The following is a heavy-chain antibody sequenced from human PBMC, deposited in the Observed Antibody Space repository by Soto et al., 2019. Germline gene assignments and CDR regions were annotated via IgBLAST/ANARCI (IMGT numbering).Heavy chain of an antibody. V-gene: IGHV3-30-3*01. J-gene: IGHJ5*02. CDR1: GFTFSTHA. D-gene: IGHD6-13*01. Sequence: QVQLVASGGGVVQPGRSLRLSCAASGFTFSTHAMHWVRQAPGKGLECVAIVSFDGSNKYYADSVKGRFTISRDNSKNTLYLQMSGLTPEDMAFYYWAREQTGITTAGGGRIDRWGQGTLVSVSS. CDR3: AREQTGITTAGGGRIDR. CDR2: VSFDGSNK.